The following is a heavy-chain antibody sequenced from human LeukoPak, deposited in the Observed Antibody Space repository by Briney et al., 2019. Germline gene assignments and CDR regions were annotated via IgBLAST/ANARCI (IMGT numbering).Heavy chain of an antibody. Sequence: ASVKVSFKASEYTFSVYHIHWVRLAPGQGLEWMAWINPNSGGTNYAQQFQGRVTMTRDTYISTAYMEVSSLRSDDTVVYYCARERSGANSYGYWEYWGQGTLVTVSS. D-gene: IGHD5-18*01. V-gene: IGHV1-2*02. CDR2: INPNSGGT. CDR3: ARERSGANSYGYWEY. CDR1: EYTFSVYH. J-gene: IGHJ4*02.